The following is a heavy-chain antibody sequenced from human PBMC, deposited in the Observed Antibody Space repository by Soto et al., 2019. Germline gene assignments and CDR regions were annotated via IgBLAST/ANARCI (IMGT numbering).Heavy chain of an antibody. CDR1: GFTFRDYT. Sequence: EVQLLESGGGLAQPGGSLTLSCAASGFTFRDYTMSWVRQAPGQVLECISVILSDYNTFYAGSVRGRYTISRDNSKNTLYLEMNSLRAEDTAVYYCARRTNGYFGYWGQGALVTVSS. CDR3: ARRTNGYFGY. V-gene: IGHV3-23*03. J-gene: IGHJ4*02. D-gene: IGHD2-8*01. CDR2: ILSDYNT.